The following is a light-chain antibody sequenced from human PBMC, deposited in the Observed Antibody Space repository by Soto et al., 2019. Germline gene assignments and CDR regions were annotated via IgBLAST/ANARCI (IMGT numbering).Light chain of an antibody. Sequence: EIVLTQSPGTLSLSPGESTTLSCRASRGISSSYLAWYQQKPGQAPRLLIYSASTRATGVPDRFRGSGSATHFTLTIRRLEPEDSAVYYCQQYGASPPYTFGQGKKRET. CDR2: SAS. CDR3: QQYGASPPYT. J-gene: IGKJ2*01. CDR1: RGISSSY. V-gene: IGKV3-20*01.